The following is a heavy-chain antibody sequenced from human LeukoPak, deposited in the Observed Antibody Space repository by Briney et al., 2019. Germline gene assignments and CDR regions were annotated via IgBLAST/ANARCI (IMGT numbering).Heavy chain of an antibody. Sequence: GGSLRLSCAASGFSFNPYSMNWLRQAPGKGLEWVSYIDSSSGTIYYADSVRGRFTISEDNAKNSLYLQMNSLRAEDTAVYYCARVRSSYYYESSGYYHYDAFDVWGQGTMVTVSS. CDR3: ARVRSSYYYESSGYYHYDAFDV. J-gene: IGHJ3*01. V-gene: IGHV3-48*01. CDR1: GFSFNPYS. D-gene: IGHD3-22*01. CDR2: IDSSSGTI.